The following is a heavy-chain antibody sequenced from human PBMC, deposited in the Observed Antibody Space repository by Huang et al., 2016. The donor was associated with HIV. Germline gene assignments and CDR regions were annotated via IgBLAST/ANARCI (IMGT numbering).Heavy chain of an antibody. V-gene: IGHV7-4-1*02. Sequence: QVRLVQSGSELKKPGASVKISCKTSGYLLASYTIHWGRQAPGKGLECIGWIHTGTENSASAPAFTGRVLLSFDTSINRAYLEINGLESQDTAVYFCGRGGGGGSWQTPLVWLDPWGQGTLISVSS. CDR1: GYLLASYT. CDR2: IHTGTENS. CDR3: GRGGGGGSWQTPLVWLDP. D-gene: IGHD2-15*01. J-gene: IGHJ5*02.